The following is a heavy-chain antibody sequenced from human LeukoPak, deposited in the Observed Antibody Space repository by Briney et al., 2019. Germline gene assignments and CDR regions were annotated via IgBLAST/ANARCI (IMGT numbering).Heavy chain of an antibody. CDR2: INPNSGGT. Sequence: ASVTVSCKASGYTFTGYYMHWVRQAPGQGLEWMGWINPNSGGTNYAQKFQGRVTMTRDTSISTAYMELSRLRSDDTAVYYWARGGSTLTTENWFDPWGQGTLVTVSS. J-gene: IGHJ5*02. D-gene: IGHD4-17*01. V-gene: IGHV1-2*02. CDR3: ARGGSTLTTENWFDP. CDR1: GYTFTGYY.